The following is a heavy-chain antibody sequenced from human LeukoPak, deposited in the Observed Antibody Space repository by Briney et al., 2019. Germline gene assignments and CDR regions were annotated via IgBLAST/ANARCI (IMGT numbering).Heavy chain of an antibody. V-gene: IGHV1-2*02. D-gene: IGHD4-23*01. J-gene: IGHJ4*02. CDR1: GYTFTSYY. CDR2: INPNTGGT. Sequence: ASVTVSCKASGYTFTSYYMHWVRQAPGQGLEWMGWINPNTGGTNFAQRFQGRVTMTRDTSIRTTYMELSRLTSDDTAVYYCARDLRPASTVVIPGEFDFWAQGTLVTVSS. CDR3: ARDLRPASTVVIPGEFDF.